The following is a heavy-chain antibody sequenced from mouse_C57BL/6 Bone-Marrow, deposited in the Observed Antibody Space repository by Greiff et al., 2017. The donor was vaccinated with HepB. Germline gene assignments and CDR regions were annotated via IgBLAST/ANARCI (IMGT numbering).Heavy chain of an antibody. V-gene: IGHV1-52*01. CDR2: IDPSDSET. CDR3: ARWEDYYGSSYRYFDV. Sequence: VQLQQPGAELVRPGSSVKLSCKASGYTFTSYWMHWVKQRPIQGLEWIGNIDPSDSETHYNQKFKDKATLTVDKSSSTAYMQLSSLTSEDSAVYYCARWEDYYGSSYRYFDVWGTGTTVTVSS. D-gene: IGHD1-1*01. J-gene: IGHJ1*03. CDR1: GYTFTSYW.